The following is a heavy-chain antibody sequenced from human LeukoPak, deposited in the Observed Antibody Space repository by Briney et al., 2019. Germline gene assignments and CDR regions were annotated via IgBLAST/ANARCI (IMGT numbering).Heavy chain of an antibody. CDR2: ISNNGGYT. Sequence: AGGSLRLSCAASGFTFTSYSMNWVRQAPGKGLEWVSAISNNGGYTYYADSVQGRFTISRGNSKSTLCLQMNSLRAEDTAVYYCAKQLGYCSDGSCYFPYWGQGTLVTVSS. CDR3: AKQLGYCSDGSCYFPY. CDR1: GFTFTSYS. D-gene: IGHD2-15*01. V-gene: IGHV3-23*01. J-gene: IGHJ4*02.